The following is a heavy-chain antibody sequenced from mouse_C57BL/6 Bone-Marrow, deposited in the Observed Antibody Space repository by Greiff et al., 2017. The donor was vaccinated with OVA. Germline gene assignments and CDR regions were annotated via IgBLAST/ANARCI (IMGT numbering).Heavy chain of an antibody. V-gene: IGHV1-69*01. CDR3: AREDELYYFDY. Sequence: QVRLQQPGAELVMPGASVKLSCKASGYTFTSYWMHWVKQRPGQGLEWIGEIDPSDSYTNYNQKFKGKSTLTVDKSSSTAYMQLSSLTSEDSAVYYCAREDELYYFDYWGQGTTLTVSS. CDR2: IDPSDSYT. D-gene: IGHD4-1*01. J-gene: IGHJ2*01. CDR1: GYTFTSYW.